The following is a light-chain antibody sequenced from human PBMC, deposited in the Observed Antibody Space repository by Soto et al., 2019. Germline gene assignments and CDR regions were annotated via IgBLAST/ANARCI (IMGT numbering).Light chain of an antibody. Sequence: EIVLTQSPGTLSLSPGEEATLSCRASQSVNNNYLAWHQQIPGQPPLLLIYGASSRATGIPDWFSGRGAGTDFTLTISRLEPEDFSVYYCQQYATSPRTFGQGTKVDIK. CDR2: GAS. J-gene: IGKJ1*01. CDR1: QSVNNNY. V-gene: IGKV3-20*01. CDR3: QQYATSPRT.